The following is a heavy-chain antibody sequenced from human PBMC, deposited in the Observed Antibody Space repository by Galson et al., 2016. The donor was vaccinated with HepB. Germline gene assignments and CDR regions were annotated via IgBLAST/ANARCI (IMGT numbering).Heavy chain of an antibody. V-gene: IGHV3-30-3*02. J-gene: IGHJ3*02. CDR3: ATEGGVMVTSIDAFDT. D-gene: IGHD2-21*02. CDR2: VSYDARNK. CDR1: GFTFSKFA. Sequence: SLRLSCATSGFTFSKFAMHWVRQAPGKGLEWVAFVSYDARNKYYADSVRGRFTISRDNSKNNLYVQMDSLRPEDTAVYYGATEGGVMVTSIDAFDTWGQGTMVTVSS.